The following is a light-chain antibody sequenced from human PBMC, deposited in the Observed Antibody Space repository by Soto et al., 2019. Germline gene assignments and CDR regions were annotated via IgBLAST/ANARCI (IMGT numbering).Light chain of an antibody. CDR1: QSVSSN. CDR2: GAS. V-gene: IGKV3-15*01. Sequence: IVMTQSPATLSVSPGERATLSCRASQSVSSNLAWYQQKPGQAPRLLIYGASTRATGIPARFSGSGSGTAFTLTISSLQSEDSVVYYCQQYNNWSPITFGQGTRLEIK. CDR3: QQYNNWSPIT. J-gene: IGKJ5*01.